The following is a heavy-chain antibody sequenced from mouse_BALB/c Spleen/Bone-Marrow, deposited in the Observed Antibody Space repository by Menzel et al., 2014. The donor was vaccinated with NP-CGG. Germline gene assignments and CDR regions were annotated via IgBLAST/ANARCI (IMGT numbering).Heavy chain of an antibody. V-gene: IGHV1S81*02. CDR1: GYTFTSYW. CDR2: INPSNGRT. CDR3: AGGGGSYYAMDY. D-gene: IGHD1-1*02. Sequence: XSGADLVKPGASVKLSCKASGYTFTSYWMHWVKQRPGQGLEWIGEINPSNGRTNYNEKFKSKATLTVDKSSSTAFMQLISLTSEDSAVYYCAGGGGSYYAMDYWGQGTSVTVSS. J-gene: IGHJ4*01.